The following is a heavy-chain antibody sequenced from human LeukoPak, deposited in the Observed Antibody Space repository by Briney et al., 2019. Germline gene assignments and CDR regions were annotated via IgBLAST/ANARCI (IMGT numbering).Heavy chain of an antibody. CDR1: GGSISSYY. CDR3: ARQRRYNWNDVQYFDY. CDR2: IYTSGST. Sequence: PSETLSLTCTVSGGSISSYYWSWIRQPAGKGLEWIGRIYTSGSTNYNPSLKSRVTISVDTSKNQFSLKLSSVTAADTAVYYCARQRRYNWNDVQYFDYWGQGTLVTVSS. D-gene: IGHD1-1*01. J-gene: IGHJ4*02. V-gene: IGHV4-4*07.